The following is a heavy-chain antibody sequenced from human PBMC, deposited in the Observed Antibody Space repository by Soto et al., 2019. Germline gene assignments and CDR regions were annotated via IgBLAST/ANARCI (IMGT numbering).Heavy chain of an antibody. Sequence: EVQLLESGGGLVQPGGSLRLSCAAYGFTFSDYAMSWVRQAPGKGLDWVSAISSSGDHTFYADSVKGRFTISRDNSKNTLYLQVNSLRAEDTAVYYCAKLLRPGLQFFDFWGQGTLVTVSS. CDR3: AKLLRPGLQFFDF. CDR2: ISSSGDHT. J-gene: IGHJ4*02. CDR1: GFTFSDYA. D-gene: IGHD4-4*01. V-gene: IGHV3-23*01.